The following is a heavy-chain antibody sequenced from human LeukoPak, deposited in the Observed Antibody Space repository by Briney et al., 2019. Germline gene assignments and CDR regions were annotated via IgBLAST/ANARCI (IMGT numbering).Heavy chain of an antibody. CDR2: INHSGST. V-gene: IGHV4-34*01. CDR1: GGSFSGYY. J-gene: IGHJ4*02. Sequence: SETLSLTCAVYGGSFSGYYWNWIRQPPGKGLEWIGEINHSGSTNYNPSLKSRVTISVDTSKNQFSLKLSSVTAADTAVYYCARGRAVDYWGQGTLVTVSS. CDR3: ARGRAVDY. D-gene: IGHD6-13*01.